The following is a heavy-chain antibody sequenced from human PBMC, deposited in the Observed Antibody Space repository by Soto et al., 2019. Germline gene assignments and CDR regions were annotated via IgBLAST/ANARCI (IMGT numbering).Heavy chain of an antibody. D-gene: IGHD3-16*01. Sequence: SETLSLTCAVSGGSISSSNWWSWVRQPPGKGLEWIGEIYHSGSTNYNPSLKSRVTISEDKSKNQFSLKLSSVTAADTAVYYCARGLGRPPTFDIWGQGTMVTVSS. CDR1: GGSISSSNW. V-gene: IGHV4-4*02. CDR2: IYHSGST. J-gene: IGHJ3*02. CDR3: ARGLGRPPTFDI.